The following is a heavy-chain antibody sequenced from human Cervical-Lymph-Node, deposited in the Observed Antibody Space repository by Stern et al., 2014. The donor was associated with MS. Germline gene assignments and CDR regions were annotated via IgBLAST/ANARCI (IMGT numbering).Heavy chain of an antibody. Sequence: QLVESGPEVKKPGTSVKVSCKASGFTFTSSAVQWVRQARGHRLEWIGWIVVDSGNTNYAQKFQERVTITRDMSTSTAYMELSSLRSEDTAVYYCAADQGAAALDYWGQGTLVTVSS. V-gene: IGHV1-58*01. CDR3: AADQGAAALDY. CDR1: GFTFTSSA. J-gene: IGHJ4*02. CDR2: IVVDSGNT. D-gene: IGHD6-13*01.